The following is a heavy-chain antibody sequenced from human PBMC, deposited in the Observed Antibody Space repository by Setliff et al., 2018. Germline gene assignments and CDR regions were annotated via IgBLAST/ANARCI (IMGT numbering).Heavy chain of an antibody. J-gene: IGHJ3*02. CDR2: IYSGGSST. D-gene: IGHD1-26*01. Sequence: GGSLRLSCAASGFTLSSYAMTWVRQAPGKGLEWVSVIYSGGSSTTYADSVKGRFTISRDNAKNTVYLQMNSLRVEDTAVYYCIRDWGGVGATNGFDIWGQGTMVTVSS. CDR1: GFTLSSYA. CDR3: IRDWGGVGATNGFDI. V-gene: IGHV3-23*03.